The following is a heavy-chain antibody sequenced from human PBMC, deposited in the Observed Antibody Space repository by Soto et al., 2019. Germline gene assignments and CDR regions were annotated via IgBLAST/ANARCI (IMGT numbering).Heavy chain of an antibody. V-gene: IGHV1-69*12. J-gene: IGHJ6*02. D-gene: IGHD3-10*01. CDR2: IIPIFGTA. CDR3: ARDSYLWFGDGNYYGLDV. Sequence: QVQLVQSGAEVKKPGSSVKVSCKASGGTFSSYVISWVRQAPGQGLEWMGGIIPIFGTANSAQKFQGRVTITADESTSTAYMGLSSLRSEDTAVYYCARDSYLWFGDGNYYGLDVWGQGTTVTVSS. CDR1: GGTFSSYV.